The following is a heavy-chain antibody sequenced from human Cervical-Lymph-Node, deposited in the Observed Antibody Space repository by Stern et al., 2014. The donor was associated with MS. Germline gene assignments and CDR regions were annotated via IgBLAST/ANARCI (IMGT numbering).Heavy chain of an antibody. D-gene: IGHD2-8*02. V-gene: IGHV4-39*01. Sequence: QVQLVQSGPGLVKPSETLSLTCAVSGDSISSYTHYWAWLRQPPGKGLEWIGSVYYSGATYYNPSLKSRVTISVDTSKNHFALGLNSVTAADTAVYYCAKHACTGAACPFDLWGQGTLVTVSS. CDR2: VYYSGAT. CDR1: GDSISSYTHY. CDR3: AKHACTGAACPFDL. J-gene: IGHJ4*02.